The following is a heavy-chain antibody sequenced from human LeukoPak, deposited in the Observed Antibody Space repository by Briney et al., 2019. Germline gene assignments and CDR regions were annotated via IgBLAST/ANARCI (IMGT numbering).Heavy chain of an antibody. D-gene: IGHD6-13*01. Sequence: GASVKVSCKASGGTFSSYAISWVRQAPGQGLEWMGGIIPIFGTANYAQKFQGRVTITADKSTSTAYMELSSLRSEDTAVYYCARDSDSSSWYKVYYYGMDVWGKGTTVTVSS. CDR2: IIPIFGTA. CDR3: ARDSDSSSWYKVYYYGMDV. CDR1: GGTFSSYA. J-gene: IGHJ6*04. V-gene: IGHV1-69*06.